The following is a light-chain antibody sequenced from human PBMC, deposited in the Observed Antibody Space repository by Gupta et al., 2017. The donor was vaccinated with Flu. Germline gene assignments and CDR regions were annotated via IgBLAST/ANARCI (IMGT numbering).Light chain of an antibody. CDR1: QIIPSTY. CDR2: GAS. CDR3: QQYGGPL. Sequence: PGERATLSCRTSQIIPSTYLVWYQQKPGQPPRLLFYGASSRATGIPDRFRASGSGTDFTLTITRLEPEDFAVYYCQQYGGPLFGGGTKVEIK. J-gene: IGKJ4*01. V-gene: IGKV3-20*01.